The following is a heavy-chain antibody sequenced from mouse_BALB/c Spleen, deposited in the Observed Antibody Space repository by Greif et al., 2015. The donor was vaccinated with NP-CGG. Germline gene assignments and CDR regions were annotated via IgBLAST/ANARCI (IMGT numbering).Heavy chain of an antibody. CDR3: ARRVYYFDY. Sequence: VQLQQSGAELAKPGASVKMSCKASGYTFTSYWMHWVKQRPGQGLEWIGYINPSTGYAEYNQRFKDKATLTADKSSSTAYMQLSSLTSEDSAVYYCARRVYYFDYWGQGTTLTVSS. CDR2: INPSTGYA. J-gene: IGHJ2*01. V-gene: IGHV1-7*01. CDR1: GYTFTSYW.